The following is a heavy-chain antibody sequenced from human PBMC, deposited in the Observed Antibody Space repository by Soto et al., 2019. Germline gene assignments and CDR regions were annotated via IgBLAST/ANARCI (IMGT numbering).Heavy chain of an antibody. CDR2: ISSDGTTI. J-gene: IGHJ6*02. V-gene: IGHV3-74*01. CDR1: AFTFSTYS. D-gene: IGHD2-2*01. CDR3: TRDPSGYCTSTSCPSYYYYGMDV. Sequence: PGGSLRLSCAASAFTFSTYSMHWVRQAPGKGLVWVSRISSDGTTIDYADSVKGRFTISRDNAKNTVFLQMNSLRAEDTAVYYCTRDPSGYCTSTSCPSYYYYGMDVWGQGTTVTVSS.